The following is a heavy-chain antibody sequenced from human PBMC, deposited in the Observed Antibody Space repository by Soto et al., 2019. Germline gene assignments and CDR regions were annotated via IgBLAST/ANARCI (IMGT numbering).Heavy chain of an antibody. V-gene: IGHV1-8*01. D-gene: IGHD4-17*01. Sequence: GASVKVSCKASGCTFTSYDINWVRQATGQGLEWMGWMNPNSGNTGYARKFQGRVTMTRNTSISTAYMELSSLRSEDTAVYYCARMTTAGYYYYYYGMDVWGQGTTVTVSS. J-gene: IGHJ6*02. CDR1: GCTFTSYD. CDR3: ARMTTAGYYYYYYGMDV. CDR2: MNPNSGNT.